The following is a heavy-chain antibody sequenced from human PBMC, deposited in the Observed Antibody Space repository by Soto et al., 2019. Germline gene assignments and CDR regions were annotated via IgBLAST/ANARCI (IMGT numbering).Heavy chain of an antibody. V-gene: IGHV4-31*03. CDR1: GGSISSGGYY. D-gene: IGHD3-10*01. CDR2: IYYSGST. J-gene: IGHJ6*02. Sequence: SETLSLTCTVSGGSISSGGYYWSWVRQHPGKGLEWIGYIYYSGSTYYNPSLKSRVTISVDTSKNQFSLKLSSVTAADTAVYYCARDRITMVRGVISYYYGMDVWGQGTTVTVSS. CDR3: ARDRITMVRGVISYYYGMDV.